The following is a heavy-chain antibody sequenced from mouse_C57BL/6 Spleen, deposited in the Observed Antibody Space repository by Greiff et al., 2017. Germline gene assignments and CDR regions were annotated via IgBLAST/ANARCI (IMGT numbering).Heavy chain of an antibody. V-gene: IGHV3-6*01. CDR2: ISYDGSN. D-gene: IGHD4-1*01. J-gene: IGHJ4*01. CDR1: GYSITSGYY. Sequence: EVQLQESGPGLVKPSQSLSLTCSVTGYSITSGYYWNWIRQFPGNKLEWMGYISYDGSNNYNPSLKNRISITRDTSKNQFFLKLNSVTTEDTATYYCARVDWVYYAMDYWGQGTSVTVSS. CDR3: ARVDWVYYAMDY.